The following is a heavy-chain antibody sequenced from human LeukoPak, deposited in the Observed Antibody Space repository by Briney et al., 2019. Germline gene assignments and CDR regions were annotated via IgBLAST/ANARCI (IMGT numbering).Heavy chain of an antibody. CDR1: GGSFSGYY. D-gene: IGHD4-11*01. V-gene: IGHV4-34*01. J-gene: IGHJ4*02. Sequence: PSETLSLTCAVYGGSFSGYYWSWIRQPPGKGLEWIGEINHSGSTNYNPSLKSRVTISVDTSKNQFSLKLSSVTAADTAVYYCARPSTCGNYYNYWGQGTLVTVSS. CDR2: INHSGST. CDR3: ARPSTCGNYYNY.